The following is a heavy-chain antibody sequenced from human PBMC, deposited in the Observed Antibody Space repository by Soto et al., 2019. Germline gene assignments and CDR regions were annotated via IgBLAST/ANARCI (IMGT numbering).Heavy chain of an antibody. V-gene: IGHV2-70*01. J-gene: IGHJ5*02. D-gene: IGHD3-10*01. CDR3: ARTPMVRGVITHNWFDP. Sequence: LEKRREGHALRCPFSGFSLNKSGMCVSWIRQPPGKALEWLALIDWDDDKYYSTSLKTRLTISKDTSKNQVVLTMTNMDPVDTATYYCARTPMVRGVITHNWFDPWGQGTLVTVSS. CDR2: IDWDDDK. CDR1: GFSLNKSGMC.